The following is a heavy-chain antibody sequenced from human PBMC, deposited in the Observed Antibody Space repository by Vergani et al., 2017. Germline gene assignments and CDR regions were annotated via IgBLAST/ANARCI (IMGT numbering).Heavy chain of an antibody. CDR1: GFTVSSNY. J-gene: IGHJ4*02. D-gene: IGHD3-22*01. Sequence: EVQLVESGGGLIQPGGSLRLSCAASGFTVSSNYMSWVRQAPGKGLEWVSVIYSGGSTYYADSVKGRFTISRDNSKNTLYLQMNSLRAEDTAVCYCASNHYYDSSGYYYGGDYWGQGTLVTVSS. V-gene: IGHV3-53*01. CDR3: ASNHYYDSSGYYYGGDY. CDR2: IYSGGST.